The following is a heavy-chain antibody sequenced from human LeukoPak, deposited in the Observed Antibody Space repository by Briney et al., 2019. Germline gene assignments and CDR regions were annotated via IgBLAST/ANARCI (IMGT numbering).Heavy chain of an antibody. Sequence: GGSLRLSCAASGFTFSSYEMHWVRQAPGKGLEWVSYISSSGSTIYYADSVKGRFTISRDNAKNSLYLQMNSLRAEDTAVYYCASNNDYGEAFDIWGQGTMVTVSS. V-gene: IGHV3-48*03. J-gene: IGHJ3*02. CDR2: ISSSGSTI. D-gene: IGHD4-17*01. CDR3: ASNNDYGEAFDI. CDR1: GFTFSSYE.